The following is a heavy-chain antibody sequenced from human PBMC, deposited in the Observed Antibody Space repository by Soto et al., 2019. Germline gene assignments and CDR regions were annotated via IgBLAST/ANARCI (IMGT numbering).Heavy chain of an antibody. CDR1: GGTFSSYA. CDR3: AFIWFGELLPDDYDYYGMDV. Sequence: QVQLVQSGAEVKKPGSSVKVSCKASGGTFSSYAISWVRQAPGQGLEWMGGIIPIFGTANYAQKFQGRVTITADESTSTAYIELSSLRSEDTAVYYCAFIWFGELLPDDYDYYGMDVWGQGTTVTVSS. CDR2: IIPIFGTA. J-gene: IGHJ6*02. D-gene: IGHD3-10*01. V-gene: IGHV1-69*01.